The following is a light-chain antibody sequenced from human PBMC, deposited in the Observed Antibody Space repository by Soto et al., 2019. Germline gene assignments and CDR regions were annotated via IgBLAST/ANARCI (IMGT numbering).Light chain of an antibody. J-gene: IGKJ2*01. Sequence: EIGLTQSPATLSLSPGERGTLSCAASQRVSSSYLASHQLKPRLAPTLLIYDASSRATGIPDRFSGSGSGTDFTLTISSLEPEDFAVYYCQQYGSSPYTCGQGTKLEIK. V-gene: IGKV3D-20*01. CDR3: QQYGSSPYT. CDR2: DAS. CDR1: QRVSSSY.